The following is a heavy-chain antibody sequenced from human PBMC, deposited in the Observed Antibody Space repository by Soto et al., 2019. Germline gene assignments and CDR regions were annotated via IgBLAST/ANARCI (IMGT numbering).Heavy chain of an antibody. D-gene: IGHD2-15*01. CDR2: IKTRDEGETT. CDR1: GFSVSKAW. J-gene: IGHJ6*02. CDR3: TTGSVEGF. Sequence: EVQLVDSGGGLVKPGGSLRLSCEASGFSVSKAWMNWVRQAPGKGLKWVGRIKTRDEGETTNYAAPVKGRFTISRDDSKNTLYLQMNSLKTEDTAVYYCTTGSVEGFWGQGTTVTVSS. V-gene: IGHV3-15*07.